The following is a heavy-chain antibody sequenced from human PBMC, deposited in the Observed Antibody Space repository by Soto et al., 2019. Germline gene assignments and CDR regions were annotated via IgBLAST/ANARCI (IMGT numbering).Heavy chain of an antibody. D-gene: IGHD5-18*01. CDR2: IIPIFGTA. V-gene: IGHV1-69*01. J-gene: IGHJ6*02. CDR1: GGTFSSYA. CDR3: ARDLEQRRGYSYGSSDYYGMDV. Sequence: QVQLVQSGAEVKKPGSSVKVSCKASGGTFSSYAISWVRQAPGQGLEWMGGIIPIFGTANYAQKFQGRVTITADESTSTAYMELSSLRSEDTAVYYCARDLEQRRGYSYGSSDYYGMDVWGQGTTVTVSS.